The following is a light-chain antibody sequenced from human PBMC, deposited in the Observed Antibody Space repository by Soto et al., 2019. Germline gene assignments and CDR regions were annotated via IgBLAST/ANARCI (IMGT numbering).Light chain of an antibody. Sequence: EIVLTQSPGTLSLSPGERATLSCRASQSVSSNYLAWYRRKPGQAPRLLMYGASNRATDIPGRFSGSGSGTDFTLTITRLEPEDFAEYYCQQYGSSPPTFGPGTRVEIK. J-gene: IGKJ1*01. CDR1: QSVSSNY. V-gene: IGKV3-20*01. CDR2: GAS. CDR3: QQYGSSPPT.